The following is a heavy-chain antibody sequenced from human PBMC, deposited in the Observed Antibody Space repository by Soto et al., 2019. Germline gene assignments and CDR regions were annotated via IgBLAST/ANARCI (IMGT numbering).Heavy chain of an antibody. D-gene: IGHD3-9*01. CDR1: GFTFSTYS. CDR2: IHSSNSYI. CDR3: ARGLRYFDWYKDY. V-gene: IGHV3-21*01. J-gene: IGHJ4*02. Sequence: GGSLRLSCAASGFTFSTYSMNWVRQAPGKGLEWVSSIHSSNSYIYYADSVKGRFTISRDNARYSLYLQMNSLRAEDTAVYYCARGLRYFDWYKDYWGQGTLVTVSS.